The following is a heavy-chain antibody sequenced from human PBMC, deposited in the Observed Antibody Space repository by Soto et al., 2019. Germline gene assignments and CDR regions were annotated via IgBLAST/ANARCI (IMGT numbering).Heavy chain of an antibody. CDR2: ISDSGST. CDR1: GGSINNYY. Sequence: PSETLSLTCTVSGGSINNYYWSWIRQPPGKGLEWIGYISDSGSTNYNPSLKSRVTISVDTSKKQFSLRLNSATAADTAVYYCARGGSDYDILTGYSSKWFDPWGQGTLVTVSA. D-gene: IGHD3-9*01. J-gene: IGHJ5*02. CDR3: ARGGSDYDILTGYSSKWFDP. V-gene: IGHV4-59*01.